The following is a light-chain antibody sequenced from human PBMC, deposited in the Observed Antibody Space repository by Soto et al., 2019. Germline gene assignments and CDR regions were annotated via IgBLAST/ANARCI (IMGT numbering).Light chain of an antibody. CDR3: SSYSTIATRV. J-gene: IGLJ1*01. CDR2: DVT. CDR1: SNDVGSCNC. Sequence: QSVLTQPASVSGSPGQSITISCTGTSNDVGSCNCVSWYQQHPGKAPKLLISDVTTQPSGVSNRFSGSKSANTASLTISGLQPEDEADYYCSSYSTIATRVFGSGTKLTVL. V-gene: IGLV2-14*03.